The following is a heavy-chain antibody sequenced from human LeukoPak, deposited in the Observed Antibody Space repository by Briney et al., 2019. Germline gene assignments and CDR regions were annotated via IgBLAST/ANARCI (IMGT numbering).Heavy chain of an antibody. J-gene: IGHJ6*03. V-gene: IGHV4-59*11. Sequence: SETLSLTCTVSGGSISSHYWSWIRQPPGKGLEWIGYIYYSGSTNYNPSLKSRVTISVDTSKNQFSLKPSSVTAADTAVYYCAREFLEWSGDYYYYYYMDVWGKGTTVTVSS. CDR3: AREFLEWSGDYYYYYYMDV. CDR1: GGSISSHY. D-gene: IGHD3-3*01. CDR2: IYYSGST.